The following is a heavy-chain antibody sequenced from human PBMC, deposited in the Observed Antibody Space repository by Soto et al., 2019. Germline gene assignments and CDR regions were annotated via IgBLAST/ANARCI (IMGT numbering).Heavy chain of an antibody. Sequence: QEELQESGPGLVKPSQTLSLTCTVSGGSISSGGYYWSWIRQHPGKGLEWIGYIYYSGSTYYNPSLKSRVTISVDTSKNQFSLKLSSVTAADTAVYYCARASRLDLQAPYYWGQGTLVTVSS. V-gene: IGHV4-31*03. D-gene: IGHD4-4*01. CDR3: ARASRLDLQAPYY. J-gene: IGHJ4*02. CDR2: IYYSGST. CDR1: GGSISSGGYY.